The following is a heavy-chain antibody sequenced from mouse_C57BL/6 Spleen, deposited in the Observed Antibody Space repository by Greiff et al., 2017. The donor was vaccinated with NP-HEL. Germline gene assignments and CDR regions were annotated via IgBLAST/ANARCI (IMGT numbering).Heavy chain of an antibody. J-gene: IGHJ4*01. CDR1: GYAFTNYL. CDR2: INPGSGGT. V-gene: IGHV1-54*01. D-gene: IGHD1-1*01. Sequence: VQLQQSGAELVRPGTSVKVSCKASGYAFTNYLIEWVKQRPGQGLEWIGVINPGSGGTNYNEKFKGKATLTADKSSSTAYMQLSSLTSEDSAVYFCARRHYGSSYAMDYWGQGTSVTVSS. CDR3: ARRHYGSSYAMDY.